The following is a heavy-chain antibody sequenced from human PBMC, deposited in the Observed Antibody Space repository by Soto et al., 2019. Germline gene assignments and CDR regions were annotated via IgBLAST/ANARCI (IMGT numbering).Heavy chain of an antibody. D-gene: IGHD1-1*01. CDR2: ISYSGST. CDR3: ARPTTLSDTFDM. Sequence: QVQLQESGPGLVKPSETLSLTCTVSGGSISSDGYYWTWIRQHPGKGLEWIGYISYSGSTYYNPSLKSRVTLSVDTSKNKFSLKLSSVTAADTAVYYCARPTTLSDTFDMWGQGTMVTVSS. V-gene: IGHV4-31*03. CDR1: GGSISSDGYY. J-gene: IGHJ3*02.